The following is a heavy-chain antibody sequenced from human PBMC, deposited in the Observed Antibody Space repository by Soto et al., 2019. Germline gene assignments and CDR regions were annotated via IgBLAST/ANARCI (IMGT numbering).Heavy chain of an antibody. CDR2: ISGSGGST. Sequence: GVLRLSCAASGFTFSSYAMSWVRQAPGKGLEWVSAISGSGGSTYYADSVKGRFTISRDNSKNTLYLQMNSLRAEDTAVYYCAKTSGGRIAVARIGAFAYFDYWGQGTLVTVSS. V-gene: IGHV3-23*01. CDR3: AKTSGGRIAVARIGAFAYFDY. D-gene: IGHD6-19*01. CDR1: GFTFSSYA. J-gene: IGHJ4*02.